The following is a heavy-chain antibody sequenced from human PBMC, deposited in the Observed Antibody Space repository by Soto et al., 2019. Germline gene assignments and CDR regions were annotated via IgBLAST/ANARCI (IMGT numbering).Heavy chain of an antibody. J-gene: IGHJ5*02. V-gene: IGHV3-23*01. D-gene: IGHD2-15*01. CDR2: ISGSGGST. CDR1: GFTFSSYA. CDR3: AKAYCSGGSCYSGPFDP. Sequence: QPGGSLRLSCAASGFTFSSYAMSWVRQAPGKGLEWVSAISGSGGSTYYADSVKGRFTISRDNSKNTLYLQMNSLRAEDTAVYYCAKAYCSGGSCYSGPFDPWGQGTLVTVSS.